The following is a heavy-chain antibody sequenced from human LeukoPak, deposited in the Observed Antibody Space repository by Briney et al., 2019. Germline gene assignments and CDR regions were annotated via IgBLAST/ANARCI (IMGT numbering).Heavy chain of an antibody. J-gene: IGHJ4*02. Sequence: GGSLRLSCAASGFTFSNYGMSRVRQAPGKGLEWVSVTDTSGVITYYTDSVKGRFTISRDNSKNTLNLQMDSLRVEDTAVYYCAKGDTGVIRRYYLDSWGQGTLVTVS. D-gene: IGHD5-18*01. CDR1: GFTFSNYG. V-gene: IGHV3-23*05. CDR2: TDTSGVIT. CDR3: AKGDTGVIRRYYLDS.